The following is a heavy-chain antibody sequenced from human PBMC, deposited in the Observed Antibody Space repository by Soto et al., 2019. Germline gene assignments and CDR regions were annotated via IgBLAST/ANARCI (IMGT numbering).Heavy chain of an antibody. CDR3: VRDDFGLGIDY. J-gene: IGHJ4*02. V-gene: IGHV3-74*01. Sequence: EVQLVESGGGLVQPGGSLRLSCVASGFTFSNFWMHWVRRLPGKGLVWVSHINSDGTSTTYADSVKGRFTISRDNAKNPLYLQMNSLRAEDTGIYYCVRDDFGLGIDYWGLGTLVTVSS. D-gene: IGHD1-26*01. CDR1: GFTFSNFW. CDR2: INSDGTST.